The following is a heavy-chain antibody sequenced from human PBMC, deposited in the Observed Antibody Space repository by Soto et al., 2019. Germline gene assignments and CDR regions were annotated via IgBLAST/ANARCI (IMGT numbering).Heavy chain of an antibody. CDR1: GLTFSSYG. Sequence: QVQLVESGGGVVQPGMSLRLSCAASGLTFSSYGMHWVRQAPGKGLEWVAVIWYDGSNKYYADSVKGRFTISRDNSKNTLYLQMNRLRAEDTAVYYCATSDIVVVVAAGHYWGQGTLVTVSS. CDR2: IWYDGSNK. D-gene: IGHD2-15*01. J-gene: IGHJ4*02. V-gene: IGHV3-33*01. CDR3: ATSDIVVVVAAGHY.